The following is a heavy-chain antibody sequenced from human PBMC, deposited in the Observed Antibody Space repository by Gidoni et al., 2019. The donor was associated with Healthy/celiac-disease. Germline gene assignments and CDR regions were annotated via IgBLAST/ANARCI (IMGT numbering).Heavy chain of an antibody. V-gene: IGHV3-15*01. D-gene: IGHD2-15*01. CDR2: IKSKTDGGTT. CDR1: GFTFSNAW. Sequence: EVQLVESGGGLVKPGGSLRLSCAASGFTFSNAWMSWVRQAPGKGLEWVGRIKSKTDGGTTYDAAPVKGRFTISRDDSKNTLYLQMNSLKTEDTAVYYCTTVFVVVVGYYYGMDVWGQGTTVTVSS. CDR3: TTVFVVVVGYYYGMDV. J-gene: IGHJ6*02.